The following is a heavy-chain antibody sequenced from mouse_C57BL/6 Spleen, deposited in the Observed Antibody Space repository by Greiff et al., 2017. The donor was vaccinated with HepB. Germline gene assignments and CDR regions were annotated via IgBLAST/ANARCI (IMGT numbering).Heavy chain of an antibody. CDR1: GYTFTSYG. D-gene: IGHD2-5*01. V-gene: IGHV1-81*01. Sequence: VQRVESGAELARPGASVKLSCKASGYTFTSYGISWVKQRTGQGLEWIGEIYPRSGNTYYNEKFKGKATLTADKSSSTAYMELRSLTSEDSAVYFCARGGVTTYYYAMDYWGQGTSVTVSS. CDR3: ARGGVTTYYYAMDY. CDR2: IYPRSGNT. J-gene: IGHJ4*01.